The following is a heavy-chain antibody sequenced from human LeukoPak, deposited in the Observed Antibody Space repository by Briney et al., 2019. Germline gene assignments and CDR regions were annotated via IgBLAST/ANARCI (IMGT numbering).Heavy chain of an antibody. D-gene: IGHD3-10*01. Sequence: PSETQSLTCAVSGGSISSSNWWSWVRQPPGKGLEWIGEIYHSGSTNYNPSLKSRVTISVDKSKNQFSLKLSSVTAADTAVYYCARGGYYGSGIDAFDIWGQGTMVTVSS. CDR1: GGSISSSNW. J-gene: IGHJ3*02. CDR3: ARGGYYGSGIDAFDI. CDR2: IYHSGST. V-gene: IGHV4-4*02.